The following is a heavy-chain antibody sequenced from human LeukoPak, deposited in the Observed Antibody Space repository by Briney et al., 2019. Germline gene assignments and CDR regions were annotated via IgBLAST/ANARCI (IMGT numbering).Heavy chain of an antibody. Sequence: GGSLRLSCAASGCTFSSYEMNWVREAPGKGLEWVSYISSSGSTIYYADSVKGRFTISRDNAKNSLYLQMNSLRAEDTAVYYCASLGYSSGWRLIDYWGQGTLVTVSS. CDR2: ISSSGSTI. J-gene: IGHJ4*02. CDR1: GCTFSSYE. D-gene: IGHD6-19*01. V-gene: IGHV3-48*03. CDR3: ASLGYSSGWRLIDY.